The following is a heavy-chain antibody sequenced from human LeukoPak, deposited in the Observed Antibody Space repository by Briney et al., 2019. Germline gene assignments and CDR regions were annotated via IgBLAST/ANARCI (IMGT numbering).Heavy chain of an antibody. CDR3: ARSLWPEDY. V-gene: IGHV3-7*01. J-gene: IGHJ4*02. D-gene: IGHD2-21*01. CDR1: GFIYSSFW. CDR2: IEPDGSGK. Sequence: GGSLRLSCAASGFIYSSFWMSWVRQAPGKGLEWVANIEPDGSGKNYVDSVRSRFTISRDNAKNSLYLQMNSVRVEDSAVYYCARSLWPEDYWGQGTLVTVSS.